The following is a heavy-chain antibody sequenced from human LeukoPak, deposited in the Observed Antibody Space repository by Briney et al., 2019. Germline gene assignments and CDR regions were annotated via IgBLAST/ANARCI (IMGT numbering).Heavy chain of an antibody. D-gene: IGHD3-22*01. CDR3: ARIGRDYYDSSGYEGFDY. V-gene: IGHV4-38-2*02. J-gene: IGHJ4*02. Sequence: PSETLSLTCTVSGYSIRNGHYWGWIRQPPGKGLEWIGSIYQSGSTYYNPSLKSRVTISLDTSKNQFSLRLTSVTAADTAVYSCARIGRDYYDSSGYEGFDYWGQGILVTVSS. CDR2: IYQSGST. CDR1: GYSIRNGHY.